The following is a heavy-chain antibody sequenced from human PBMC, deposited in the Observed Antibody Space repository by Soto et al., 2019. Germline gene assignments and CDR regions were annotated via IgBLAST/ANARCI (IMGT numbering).Heavy chain of an antibody. Sequence: LRLSCAASGFTFSSYAMHWVRQAPGKGLEWVAVISYDGSNKYYADSVKGRFTISRDNSKNTLYLQMNSLRAEDTAVYYCAREEFVGSLDYWGQGTLVTVS. CDR2: ISYDGSNK. CDR3: AREEFVGSLDY. CDR1: GFTFSSYA. J-gene: IGHJ4*02. V-gene: IGHV3-30-3*01. D-gene: IGHD1-26*01.